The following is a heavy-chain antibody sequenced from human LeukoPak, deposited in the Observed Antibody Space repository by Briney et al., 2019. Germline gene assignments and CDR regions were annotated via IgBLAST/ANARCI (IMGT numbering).Heavy chain of an antibody. D-gene: IGHD6-19*01. V-gene: IGHV4-39*01. Sequence: SETLSLTCTVSGGSMSSRSNYWGWIRQPTGKGLEWVGSIYYSGSTDYNPSLKSRVSISVDTSKNQFSLNLSSVTAADTAVYYCARHPYSSGWFYYFDYWGQGTLVTVSS. CDR3: ARHPYSSGWFYYFDY. CDR2: IYYSGST. J-gene: IGHJ4*02. CDR1: GGSMSSRSNY.